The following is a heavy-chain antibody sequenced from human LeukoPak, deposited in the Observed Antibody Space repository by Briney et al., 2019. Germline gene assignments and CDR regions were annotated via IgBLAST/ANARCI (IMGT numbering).Heavy chain of an antibody. CDR1: GFTFSSYW. CDR3: ASTSSFWSAYTYYFDY. J-gene: IGHJ4*02. CDR2: IKQDGSEK. V-gene: IGHV3-7*01. Sequence: GGSLRLSCAASGFTFSSYWMSWVRQAPGEGLEWVANIKQDGSEKYYVDSVKGRFTISRDNAKNSLYLQMNSLRAEGTAVYYCASTSSFWSAYTYYFDYWGQGTLVTVSS. D-gene: IGHD3-3*01.